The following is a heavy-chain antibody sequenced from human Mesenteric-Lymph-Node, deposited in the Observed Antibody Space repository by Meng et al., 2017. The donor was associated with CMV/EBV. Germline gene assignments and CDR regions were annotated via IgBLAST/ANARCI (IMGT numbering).Heavy chain of an antibody. J-gene: IGHJ4*02. D-gene: IGHD2-2*01. V-gene: IGHV4-39*07. CDR2: INYSGIT. Sequence: SQTLSLTCTVSVGSISSCSIYWGWIRQPPGKGLEWIGSINYSGITYSNPSLKSRVTISVDPSKNQFSLGLSSVTAADTAVYYCARVNIVVVPSTMFDYWGQGTLVTVSS. CDR3: ARVNIVVVPSTMFDY. CDR1: VGSISSCSIY.